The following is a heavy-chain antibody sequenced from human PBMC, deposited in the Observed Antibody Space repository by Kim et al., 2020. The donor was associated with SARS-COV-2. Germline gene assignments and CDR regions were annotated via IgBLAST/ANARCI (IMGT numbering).Heavy chain of an antibody. CDR2: IDGGTGNI. J-gene: IGHJ6*02. CDR3: ARDRNNGDYILREMDV. CDR1: GYTFTTYA. Sequence: ASVKVSCEVSGYTFTTYAISWVRQAPGQRPEWMGWIDGGTGNIKFSQKFRGRVTIYRDTSARTAYMELSSLRSEDTAVYYCARDRNNGDYILREMDVWGQGTKVTVSS. V-gene: IGHV1-3*01. D-gene: IGHD4-17*01.